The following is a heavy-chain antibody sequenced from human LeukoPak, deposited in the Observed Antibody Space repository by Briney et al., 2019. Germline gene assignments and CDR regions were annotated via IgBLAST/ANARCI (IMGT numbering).Heavy chain of an antibody. V-gene: IGHV4-39*01. Sequence: SETLSLTCTVSGGSISSSSYYWGWIRQPPGKGLEWIGSIYYSGSTYYNPSLKSRVTISVDTSKNQFSLKLSSVTAADTAVYYCARSYYGSGNYYYYMDVWGKGTTVTISS. CDR3: ARSYYGSGNYYYYMDV. CDR1: GGSISSSSYY. CDR2: IYYSGST. J-gene: IGHJ6*03. D-gene: IGHD3-10*01.